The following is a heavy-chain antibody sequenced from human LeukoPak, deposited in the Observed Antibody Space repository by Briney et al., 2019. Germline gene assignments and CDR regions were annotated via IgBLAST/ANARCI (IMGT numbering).Heavy chain of an antibody. CDR2: IYYSGST. Sequence: SETLSLTCTVSGGSISSYYWSWIRQPPGKGLEWIGYIYYSGSTNYNPSLKSRVTISVDTSKNQFSLKLSSVTAADTAVYYCARLTTLGTGYAFDIWGQGTMVTVSS. D-gene: IGHD4-17*01. CDR1: GGSISSYY. J-gene: IGHJ3*02. CDR3: ARLTTLGTGYAFDI. V-gene: IGHV4-59*01.